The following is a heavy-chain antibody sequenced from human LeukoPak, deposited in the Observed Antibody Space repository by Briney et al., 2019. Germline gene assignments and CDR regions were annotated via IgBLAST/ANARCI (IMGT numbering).Heavy chain of an antibody. CDR3: ASSTHYDYVWGSYRKRQSFDY. Sequence: SETLSLTCTVSGGSISSGDYYWSWIRQPPGKGLEWIGYIYYSGSTYYNPSLKSRVTISVDTSKNQFSLKLSSVTAADTAVYSCASSTHYDYVWGSYRKRQSFDYWGQGTLVTVSS. CDR1: GGSISSGDYY. J-gene: IGHJ4*02. D-gene: IGHD3-16*02. CDR2: IYYSGST. V-gene: IGHV4-30-4*01.